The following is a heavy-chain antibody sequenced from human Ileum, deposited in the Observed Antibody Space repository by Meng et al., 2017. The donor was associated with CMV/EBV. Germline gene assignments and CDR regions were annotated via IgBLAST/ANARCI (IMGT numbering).Heavy chain of an antibody. D-gene: IGHD6-13*01. V-gene: IGHV6-1*01. CDR2: TYYRSKWYN. J-gene: IGHJ6*02. CDR1: GDSVPSNSAA. Sequence: SQTLSLTCAISGDSVPSNSAAWNWIRQSPSRGLEWLGRTYYRSKWYNDYAVSVQSRITINPDTSKNQFSLQLNSVTPEDTAVYYCARDLGYSSSWRYCYGMDFWGHGTTVTVSS. CDR3: ARDLGYSSSWRYCYGMDF.